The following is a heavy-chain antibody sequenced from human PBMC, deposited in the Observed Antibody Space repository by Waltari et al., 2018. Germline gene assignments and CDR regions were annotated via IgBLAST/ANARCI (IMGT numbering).Heavy chain of an antibody. Sequence: EVQLVESGGGLVQPGGSLRLSCAASGFTFSSYWMSWVRQAPGKGLEWVANIKQDGSEKYYVDSVKGRFTISRDNAKNSLYLQMNSLRAEDTAVYYCARGKVHDFWSGYYAWGQGTLVTVSS. V-gene: IGHV3-7*04. D-gene: IGHD3-3*01. CDR3: ARGKVHDFWSGYYA. J-gene: IGHJ5*02. CDR2: IKQDGSEK. CDR1: GFTFSSYW.